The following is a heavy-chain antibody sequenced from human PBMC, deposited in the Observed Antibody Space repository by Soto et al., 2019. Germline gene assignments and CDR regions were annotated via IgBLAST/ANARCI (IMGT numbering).Heavy chain of an antibody. CDR2: IWYDGSNK. CDR3: ARDGITPLTGYSSGWYLGY. V-gene: IGHV3-33*01. Sequence: QVQLVESGGGVVKPGRSLRLSCAASGFTFSSYGMHWVRQAPGKGLEWVAVIWYDGSNKYYADSVKGRFTISRDNSKNTLYLQMNSLRAEDTAVYYCARDGITPLTGYSSGWYLGYWGQGTLVTVSS. D-gene: IGHD6-19*01. CDR1: GFTFSSYG. J-gene: IGHJ4*02.